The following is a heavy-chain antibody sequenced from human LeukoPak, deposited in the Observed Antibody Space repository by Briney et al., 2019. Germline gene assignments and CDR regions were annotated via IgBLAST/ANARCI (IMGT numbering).Heavy chain of an antibody. V-gene: IGHV1-18*01. J-gene: IGHJ4*02. CDR3: ARGVITMIVVGTSGYYFDY. D-gene: IGHD3-22*01. CDR2: ISAYNGNT. CDR1: GYTFTSYG. Sequence: ASVKVSCKASGYTFTSYGISWVRQAPGQGLEWMGWISAYNGNTNYAQKLQGRVTMTTDTSTSTAYMELRSLRSDDTAVYYCARGVITMIVVGTSGYYFDYWGQGTLVTVSS.